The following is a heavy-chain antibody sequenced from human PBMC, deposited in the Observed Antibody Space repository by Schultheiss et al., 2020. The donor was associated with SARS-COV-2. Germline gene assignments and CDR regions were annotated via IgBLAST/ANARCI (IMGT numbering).Heavy chain of an antibody. V-gene: IGHV4-39*07. CDR1: GGSISSSSYY. CDR3: ASIAAAGTTSTVDY. J-gene: IGHJ4*02. D-gene: IGHD6-13*01. CDR2: IYYSGST. Sequence: SETLSLTCTVSGGSISSSSYYWGWIRQPPGKGLEWIGSIYYSGSTYYNPSLKSRVTISVDTSKNQFSLKLSSVTAADTAVYYCASIAAAGTTSTVDYWGQGTLVTVSS.